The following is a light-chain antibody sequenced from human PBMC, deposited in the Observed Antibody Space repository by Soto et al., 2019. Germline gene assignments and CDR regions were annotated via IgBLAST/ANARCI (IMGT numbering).Light chain of an antibody. J-gene: IGLJ1*01. CDR1: SSDIGTYNR. V-gene: IGLV2-18*02. CDR2: DVN. CDR3: SSYTTSSTYV. Sequence: QSALTQPPSVSGSPGQSVAFSCTGTSSDIGTYNRVSWYQQPPGTAPKLMIYDVNNRPSGVPDRFSGSKSGNTASLTISGLQAEDEADYYCSSYTTSSTYVFGTGTKATVL.